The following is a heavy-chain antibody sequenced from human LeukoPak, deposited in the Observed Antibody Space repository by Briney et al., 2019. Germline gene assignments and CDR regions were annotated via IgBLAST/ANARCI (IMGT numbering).Heavy chain of an antibody. Sequence: SETPSLTCTVSGGSLSRYYWSWIRQPPGKGLEWIGNIHYSGSTNYNPSLKSRVTISIDTSKNQFSLKLSSVTAADTAVYYCARGGGYCRGGSCYYFDYWGQGTLVTVSS. J-gene: IGHJ4*02. V-gene: IGHV4-59*01. CDR1: GGSLSRYY. D-gene: IGHD2-15*01. CDR3: ARGGGYCRGGSCYYFDY. CDR2: IHYSGST.